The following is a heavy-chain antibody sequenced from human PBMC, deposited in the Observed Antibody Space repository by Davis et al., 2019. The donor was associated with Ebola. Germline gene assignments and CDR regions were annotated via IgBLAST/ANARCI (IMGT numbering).Heavy chain of an antibody. CDR3: ARDSDDYSFDY. CDR2: ISSSSSYT. V-gene: IGHV3-11*06. D-gene: IGHD4-11*01. J-gene: IGHJ4*02. Sequence: GGSLRLSCAASGFTFSDYYMCWIRQAPGKGLEWVSYISSSSSYTGYADSVKGRFTISRDNAKNSLYLQMNSLRPEDTAVYYCARDSDDYSFDYWGQGTLVTVSS. CDR1: GFTFSDYY.